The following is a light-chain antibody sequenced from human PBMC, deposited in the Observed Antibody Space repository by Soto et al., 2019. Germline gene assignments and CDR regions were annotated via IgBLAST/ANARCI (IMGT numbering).Light chain of an antibody. CDR3: QSYDSSKFV. V-gene: IGLV6-57*04. J-gene: IGLJ1*01. CDR2: DDN. Sequence: FMLTQPHSVSESPGKTVTISCTRSSGSIASNSVQWYQQRPGSAPTTVIYDDNQRPSGVPDRFSGSIDSSSTSASLTISGLKTEDEADYYCQSYDSSKFVLGTGTKV. CDR1: SGSIASNS.